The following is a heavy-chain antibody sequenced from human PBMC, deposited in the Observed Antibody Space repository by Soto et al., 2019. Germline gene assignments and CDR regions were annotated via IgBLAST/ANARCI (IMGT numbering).Heavy chain of an antibody. CDR3: ARDRSEGAFDI. V-gene: IGHV1-69*08. Sequence: QVQLVQSGAEVKKPGSSVKVSCKASGGTFSSYTISWVRQAPGQGLEWMGRIIPILGIANYAQKFQGRVTITADKSTSTAYMELSSLRSEDTAVYYYARDRSEGAFDIWGQGTMVTVSP. CDR2: IIPILGIA. D-gene: IGHD6-19*01. J-gene: IGHJ3*02. CDR1: GGTFSSYT.